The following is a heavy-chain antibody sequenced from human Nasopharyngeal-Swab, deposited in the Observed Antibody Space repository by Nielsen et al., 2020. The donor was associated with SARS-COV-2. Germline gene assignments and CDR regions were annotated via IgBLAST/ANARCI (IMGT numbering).Heavy chain of an antibody. V-gene: IGHV3-66*01. CDR1: GFTVSSNY. CDR3: ASSPYYYYGMDV. CDR2: IYSGGST. Sequence: GESLKISCAASGFTVSSNYMSWVRQAPGKGLEWVSVIYSGGSTYYANSVEGRFTISRDNSKNTLYLQMNSLRAEDTAVYYCASSPYYYYGMDVWGQGTTVTVSS. J-gene: IGHJ6*02.